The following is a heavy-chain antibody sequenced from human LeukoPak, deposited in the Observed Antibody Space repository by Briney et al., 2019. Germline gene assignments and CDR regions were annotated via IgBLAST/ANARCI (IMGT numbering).Heavy chain of an antibody. CDR3: ARQLGGYCSSTSCPYYFDY. CDR2: IYPGDSDT. D-gene: IGHD2-2*01. Sequence: GESLKISCKGSGYSFTSYWIGWVRQMPGKGLEWMGIIYPGDSDTRYSPSFQGQVTISADKSISTAYLQWSSLKASDTAMYYCARQLGGYCSSTSCPYYFDYWGQGTLVTVSS. J-gene: IGHJ4*02. V-gene: IGHV5-51*01. CDR1: GYSFTSYW.